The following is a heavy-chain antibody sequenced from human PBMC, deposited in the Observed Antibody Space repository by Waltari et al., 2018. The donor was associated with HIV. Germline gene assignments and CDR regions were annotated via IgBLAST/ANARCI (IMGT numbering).Heavy chain of an antibody. J-gene: IGHJ6*02. D-gene: IGHD6-19*01. CDR1: GGSFSGYY. CDR2: INHSGST. Sequence: QVQLQQWGAGLLKPSETLSLTCAVYGGSFSGYYWSWSRQPPGKGRAWVGEINHSGSTTYNPSLNGRVTISVDTSKNQFSLKLNSVTAADTALYFCARVGTGWDGSFNYYARDVWGQGTTVSVSS. CDR3: ARVGTGWDGSFNYYARDV. V-gene: IGHV4-34*01.